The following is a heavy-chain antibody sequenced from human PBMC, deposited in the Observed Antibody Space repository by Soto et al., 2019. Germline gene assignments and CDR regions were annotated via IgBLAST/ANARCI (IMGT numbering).Heavy chain of an antibody. V-gene: IGHV4-31*03. J-gene: IGHJ5*02. CDR3: ARGEVVASNWFDP. Sequence: QVQLLESGPGLVKPSQTLSLTCTVSGGSIIDSGSFYWNWIRQHPGKGLEWIGYIYYSGATYYNRPLKSRATISLDTSKNQFSLKLTSVTAADTAIYYCARGEVVASNWFDPWGQGTLVTVSS. D-gene: IGHD2-15*01. CDR2: IYYSGAT. CDR1: GGSIIDSGSFY.